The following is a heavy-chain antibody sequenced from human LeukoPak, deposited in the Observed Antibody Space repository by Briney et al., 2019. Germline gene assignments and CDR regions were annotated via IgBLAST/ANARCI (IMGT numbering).Heavy chain of an antibody. CDR3: AREGVGGFDS. V-gene: IGHV3-7*01. CDR1: GFTFTSYW. Sequence: GGALRLSCAASGFTFTSYWLSWVRQARGKGLEGVANISQDGREKSYADSVKGRFTISRDNAKTSVYLQMNSLRVEDTAVYYCAREGVGGFDSWGQGTLVTVSS. CDR2: ISQDGREK. D-gene: IGHD3-10*01. J-gene: IGHJ5*01.